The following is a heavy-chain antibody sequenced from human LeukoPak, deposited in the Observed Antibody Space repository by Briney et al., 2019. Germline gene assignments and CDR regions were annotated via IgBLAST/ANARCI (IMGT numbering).Heavy chain of an antibody. J-gene: IGHJ5*02. V-gene: IGHV1-69*06. Sequence: ASVKVSCKASGGTFSNYAISWVRQAPGQGLEYMGGIIPIFGTANYAQKFQGRVTITADKSTSTAYMELSSLSSEDTAVYYCARRDNWNYEGGWFDPWGQGTLVTVSS. D-gene: IGHD1-7*01. CDR3: ARRDNWNYEGGWFDP. CDR2: IIPIFGTA. CDR1: GGTFSNYA.